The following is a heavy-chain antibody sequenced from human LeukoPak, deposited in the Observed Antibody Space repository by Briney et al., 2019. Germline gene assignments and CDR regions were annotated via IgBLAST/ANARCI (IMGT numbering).Heavy chain of an antibody. V-gene: IGHV3-21*04. J-gene: IGHJ4*02. Sequence: GGSLRLSCAASGFTFSSSTMNWVRRAPGKGLEWVSSISSSSDYIYYADSVKGRFTISRDNAKNSLYLQMNSLRAEDTAVYYCARGRPTNLGGIYWGQGTLVTVSS. CDR2: ISSSSDYI. D-gene: IGHD7-27*01. CDR1: GFTFSSST. CDR3: ARGRPTNLGGIY.